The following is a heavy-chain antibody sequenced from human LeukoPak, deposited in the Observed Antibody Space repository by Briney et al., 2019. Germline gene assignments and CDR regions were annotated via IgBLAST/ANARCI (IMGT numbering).Heavy chain of an antibody. J-gene: IGHJ4*02. CDR1: GGSSSSSSYY. Sequence: SETLSRTCTVSGGSSSSSSYYWGWIRQHPGKGLECIGSIYYSGSTYYNPTLKSRVTISVDTSKTQFSLKLSSVTAADTAVYYCGCSSTWYFFDDWGQGTLVTVSS. CDR3: GCSSTWYFFDD. CDR2: IYYSGST. V-gene: IGHV4-39*01. D-gene: IGHD6-13*01.